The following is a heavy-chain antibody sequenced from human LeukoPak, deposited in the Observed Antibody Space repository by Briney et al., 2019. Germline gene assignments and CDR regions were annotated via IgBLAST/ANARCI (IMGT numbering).Heavy chain of an antibody. CDR1: GYTFTRYA. D-gene: IGHD3-3*01. V-gene: IGHV7-4-1*02. CDR3: ARASTPSWYDFWSGYSIWFDA. J-gene: IGHJ5*02. CDR2: INTNTGNP. Sequence: PGASVKVSCKASGYTFTRYAMNWVRQAPGQGPEWMGCINTNTGNPTYAQGFTGGCVFSVDTSVSTAFLEITSLKAEETAVYYCARASTPSWYDFWSGYSIWFDAWGQRTLVTVSS.